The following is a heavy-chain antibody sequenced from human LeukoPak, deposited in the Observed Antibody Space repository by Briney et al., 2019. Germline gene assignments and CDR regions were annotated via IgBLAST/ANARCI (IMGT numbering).Heavy chain of an antibody. CDR2: IYYSGST. CDR1: GGSISSYY. CDR3: ARDFPPYYYGSGSYGTYYFDY. J-gene: IGHJ4*02. V-gene: IGHV4-59*12. Sequence: SETLSLTCTVSGGSISSYYWSWIRQPPGKGLEWIGYIYYSGSTNYNPSLKSRVTISVDTSKNQFSLKLSSVTAADTAVYYCARDFPPYYYGSGSYGTYYFDYWGQGTLVTVSS. D-gene: IGHD3-10*01.